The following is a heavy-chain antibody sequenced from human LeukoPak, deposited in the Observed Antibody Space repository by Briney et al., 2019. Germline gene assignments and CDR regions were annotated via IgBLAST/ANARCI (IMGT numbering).Heavy chain of an antibody. Sequence: SVKVSCKASGGTFSSYAISWVRQAPGQGLEWMGGIIPIFGTANYAQKFQGRVTITADESTSTAYMELSSLRSEDTAVYYCARGTMVVAPRAYAFDYWGQGTLVTVSS. CDR3: ARGTMVVAPRAYAFDY. D-gene: IGHD4-23*01. V-gene: IGHV1-69*13. J-gene: IGHJ4*02. CDR2: IIPIFGTA. CDR1: GGTFSSYA.